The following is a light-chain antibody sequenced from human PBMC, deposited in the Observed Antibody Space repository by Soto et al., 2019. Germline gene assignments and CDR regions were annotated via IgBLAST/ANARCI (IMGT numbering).Light chain of an antibody. Sequence: QSVLTQPASVSGSPGPSIPLSCTGTSSDVGGYNYVSWYQQHPGKAPKLMIYDVSNRPSGVSNRFSGSKSGNTASLTISGLQAEDEADYYCSSYTSSSTLVFGTGTKVTVL. V-gene: IGLV2-14*01. J-gene: IGLJ1*01. CDR2: DVS. CDR3: SSYTSSSTLV. CDR1: SSDVGGYNY.